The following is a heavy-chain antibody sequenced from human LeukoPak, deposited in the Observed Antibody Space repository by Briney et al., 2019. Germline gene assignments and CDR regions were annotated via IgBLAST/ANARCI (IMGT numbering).Heavy chain of an antibody. D-gene: IGHD2-21*02. V-gene: IGHV3-23*01. J-gene: IGHJ4*02. CDR1: GSTFSNYA. Sequence: GGSLRLSCAASGSTFSNYAMSWVRQAPGKGLEWVSAISGSGGSTYYADSVKGRFTISRDNSKNTLFLQMGSLRAEDTAVYYCANLVVTAIRYWGQGTLVTVSS. CDR2: ISGSGGST. CDR3: ANLVVTAIRY.